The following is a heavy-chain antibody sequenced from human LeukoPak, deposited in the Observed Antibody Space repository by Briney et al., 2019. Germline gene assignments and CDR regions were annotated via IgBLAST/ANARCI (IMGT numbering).Heavy chain of an antibody. CDR1: GFTFSSYW. D-gene: IGHD6-13*01. J-gene: IGHJ4*02. Sequence: GGSLRLSCAASGFTFSSYWMSWVRQAPGKGLEWVANIKQDGSEKYYVDSVKGRFTISRDNAKKSLDLQMNSLRAEDTAVYYCARDGRAAAGTLVYWGQGTLVTVSS. V-gene: IGHV3-7*03. CDR2: IKQDGSEK. CDR3: ARDGRAAAGTLVY.